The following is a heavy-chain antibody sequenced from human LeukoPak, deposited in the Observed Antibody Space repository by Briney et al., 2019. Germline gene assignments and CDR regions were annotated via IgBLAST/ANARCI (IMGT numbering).Heavy chain of an antibody. V-gene: IGHV4-31*03. CDR2: IYYSGST. D-gene: IGHD6-13*01. CDR1: GGSISSGGYY. J-gene: IGHJ6*02. Sequence: PSETLSLTRTVSGGSISSGGYYWSWIRQHPGKGLEWIGYIYYSGSTYYNPSLKSRVTISVDTSKNQFSLKLSSVTAADTAVYYCARGNGYSSSWYDYYYYYYGMDVWGQGTTVTVSS. CDR3: ARGNGYSSSWYDYYYYYYGMDV.